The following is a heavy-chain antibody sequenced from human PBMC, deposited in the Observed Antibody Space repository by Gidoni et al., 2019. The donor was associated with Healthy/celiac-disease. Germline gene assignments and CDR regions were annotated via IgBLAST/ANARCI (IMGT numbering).Heavy chain of an antibody. J-gene: IGHJ4*02. CDR1: GYSISSGYY. D-gene: IGHD3-10*01. Sequence: QVQLQESGPGLVKPSETLSLTCTVSGYSISSGYYWGWIRQPPGKGLEWIGSIYHSGSTYYNPSLKSRVTISVDTSKNQFSLKLSSVTAADTAVYYCARLLWFGDGANPNFDYWGQGTLVTVSS. V-gene: IGHV4-38-2*02. CDR2: IYHSGST. CDR3: ARLLWFGDGANPNFDY.